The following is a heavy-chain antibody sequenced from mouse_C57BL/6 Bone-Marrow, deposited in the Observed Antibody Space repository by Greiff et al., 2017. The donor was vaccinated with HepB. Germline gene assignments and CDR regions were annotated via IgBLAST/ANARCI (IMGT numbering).Heavy chain of an antibody. CDR1: GFNIKDYY. D-gene: IGHD1-1*01. CDR2: IDPEDGDT. Sequence: VHVKQSGAELVRPGASVKLSCTASGFNIKDYYMHWVKQRPEQGLEWIGRIDPEDGDTEYAPKFQGKATMTSDTSSNTAYLQLSSLTSEDTAVYYCTTDGSSWNWYFDVWGTGTTVTVSS. CDR3: TTDGSSWNWYFDV. J-gene: IGHJ1*03. V-gene: IGHV14-1*01.